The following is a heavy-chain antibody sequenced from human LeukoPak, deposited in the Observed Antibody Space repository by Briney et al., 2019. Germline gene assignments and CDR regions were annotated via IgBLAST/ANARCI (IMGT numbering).Heavy chain of an antibody. Sequence: SETLSLTCTVSGGSISSYYWTWIRQPPGKGLDWIGNIYYSGSTNYNPSLKSRVTISVDTSKNQFSLKLTSVTAADTAVYYCARDGSGFPDAFDIWGQGTMVTVSS. D-gene: IGHD6-19*01. CDR3: ARDGSGFPDAFDI. J-gene: IGHJ3*02. CDR2: IYYSGST. V-gene: IGHV4-59*01. CDR1: GGSISSYY.